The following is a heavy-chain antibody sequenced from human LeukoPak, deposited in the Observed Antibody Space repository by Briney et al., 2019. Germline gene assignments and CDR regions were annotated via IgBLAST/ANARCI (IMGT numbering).Heavy chain of an antibody. D-gene: IGHD6-19*01. J-gene: IGHJ5*02. CDR1: GYTFTSYG. CDR2: ISAYNGNT. Sequence: ASVTVSCKASGYTFTSYGISWVRQAPGQGLEWMGRISAYNGNTNYAQKLQGRVTMTTDTSTSTAYMELSSLRSEDTAVYYCARDLALERLVRPWNWFDPWGQGTLVTVSS. V-gene: IGHV1-18*01. CDR3: ARDLALERLVRPWNWFDP.